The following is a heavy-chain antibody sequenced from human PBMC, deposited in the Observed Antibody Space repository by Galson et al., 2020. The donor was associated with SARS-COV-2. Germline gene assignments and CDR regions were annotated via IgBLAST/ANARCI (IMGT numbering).Heavy chain of an antibody. V-gene: IGHV3-23*01. CDR3: AKAGYNWNTNYYYYMDV. J-gene: IGHJ6*03. CDR1: GFTFSSYA. D-gene: IGHD1-20*01. Sequence: GGSLRLSCAASGFTFSSYAMSWVRQAPGKGLEWVSAISGSGGSTYYADSVKGRFTISRDNSKNTLYLQMNSLRAEDTAVYYCAKAGYNWNTNYYYYMDVWGKGTTVTVSS. CDR2: ISGSGGST.